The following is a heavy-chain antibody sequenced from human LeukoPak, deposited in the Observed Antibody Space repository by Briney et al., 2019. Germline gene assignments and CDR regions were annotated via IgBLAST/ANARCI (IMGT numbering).Heavy chain of an antibody. CDR3: ARLALVVTPRGWFDP. V-gene: IGHV4-39*01. J-gene: IGHJ5*02. Sequence: PSETLSLTCTVSGGSISSSSYYWGWIRQPPGKGLEWIGSVYYSGRIYYNPSLNSRVTMSVDTSKNQFSLKVTSVTAADTAVYYCARLALVVTPRGWFDPWGQGTLVTVSS. CDR2: VYYSGRI. CDR1: GGSISSSSYY. D-gene: IGHD4-23*01.